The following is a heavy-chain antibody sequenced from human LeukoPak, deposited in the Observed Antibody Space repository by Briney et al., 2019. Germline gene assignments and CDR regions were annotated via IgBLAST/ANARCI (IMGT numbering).Heavy chain of an antibody. J-gene: IGHJ4*02. CDR2: IYPGDSKT. Sequence: GESLKISCKASGYSFSSYWIGWVRQMPGKGLEWVGIIYPGDSKTRYSPSFQGQVTISVDKSISTAYLQWSSLKASDSAIHYCARPQYGACDYWGQGTRVTVSS. CDR1: GYSFSSYW. D-gene: IGHD4-17*01. CDR3: ARPQYGACDY. V-gene: IGHV5-51*01.